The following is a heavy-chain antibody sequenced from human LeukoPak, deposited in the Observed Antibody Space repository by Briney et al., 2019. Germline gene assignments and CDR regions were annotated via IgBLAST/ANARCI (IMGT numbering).Heavy chain of an antibody. D-gene: IGHD1-26*01. V-gene: IGHV3-30*03. CDR2: ISYDGSNK. CDR1: GFTFSSYG. J-gene: IGHJ4*02. CDR3: ARGVGSGSRLRAGDY. Sequence: GGSLRLSCAASGFTFSSYGMHWVRQAPGKGLEWVAVISYDGSNKYYADSVKGRFTISRDNSKNTLYLQMNSLRAEDTAVYYCARGVGSGSRLRAGDYWGQGTLVTVSS.